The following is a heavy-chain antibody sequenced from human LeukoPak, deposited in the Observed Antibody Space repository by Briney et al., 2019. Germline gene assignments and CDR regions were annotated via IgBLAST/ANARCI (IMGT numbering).Heavy chain of an antibody. CDR1: GYSFTSSW. CDR2: IYPGDSET. J-gene: IGHJ4*02. Sequence: GESLKISCKPSGYSFTSSWIGWVRQMPGKGLEWMGIIYPGDSETIYSPSFQGQVTISVDKSFSTAYLQWSSLKASDTAMYYSARQYITGWQSFDYWGQGTLVTVSS. CDR3: ARQYITGWQSFDY. V-gene: IGHV5-51*01. D-gene: IGHD6-19*01.